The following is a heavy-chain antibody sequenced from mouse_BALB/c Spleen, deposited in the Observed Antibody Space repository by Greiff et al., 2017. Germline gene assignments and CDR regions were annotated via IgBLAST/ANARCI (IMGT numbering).Heavy chain of an antibody. D-gene: IGHD4-1*01. V-gene: IGHV3-2*02. Sequence: EVKLMESGPGLVKPSQSLSLTCTVTGYSITSDYAWNWIRQFPGNKLEWMGYISYSGSTSYNPSLKSRISITRDTSKNQFFLQLNSVTTEDTATYYCAGSGKGAMDYWGQGTSVTVSS. CDR3: AGSGKGAMDY. CDR2: ISYSGST. CDR1: GYSITSDYA. J-gene: IGHJ4*01.